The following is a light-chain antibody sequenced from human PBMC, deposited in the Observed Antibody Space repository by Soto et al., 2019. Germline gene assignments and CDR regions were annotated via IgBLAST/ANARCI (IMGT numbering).Light chain of an antibody. CDR3: QHSYSTPRT. Sequence: DIQLTQSPPFLSASVGDRVTVTCRASQTINNYLAWFRKKEGKAPEFLIYPASTLQGGVPSRFSGSGAGTDFTLTITRLQPEDFATYFCQHSYSTPRTFGQGTKVDIK. J-gene: IGKJ1*01. CDR1: QTINNY. CDR2: PAS. V-gene: IGKV1-39*01.